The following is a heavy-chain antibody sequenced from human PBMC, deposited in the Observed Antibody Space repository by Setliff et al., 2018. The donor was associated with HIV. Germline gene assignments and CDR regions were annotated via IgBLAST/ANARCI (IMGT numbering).Heavy chain of an antibody. Sequence: PSETLSLTCAVYGGSFSGYYWSWIRQPPGKGLEWIGEINHSGSTNYNPSLKSRVTISVDTSKNQFSLNLSSVTAAETAVYYCARVGYHGSGRYSFDYWGQGTLVTVS. CDR1: GGSFSGYY. D-gene: IGHD3-10*01. CDR2: INHSGST. J-gene: IGHJ4*02. CDR3: ARVGYHGSGRYSFDY. V-gene: IGHV4-34*01.